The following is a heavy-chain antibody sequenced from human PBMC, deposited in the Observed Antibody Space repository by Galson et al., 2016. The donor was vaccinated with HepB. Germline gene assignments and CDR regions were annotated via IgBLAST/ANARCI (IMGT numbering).Heavy chain of an antibody. J-gene: IGHJ6*02. CDR2: IKQDGSEG. D-gene: IGHD3-3*01. CDR3: ARGENYDFWSDSYYYGMDV. V-gene: IGHV3-7*03. Sequence: SLRLFCAASGFTFRDYRLSWVRQAPGTGLEWVAGIKQDGSEGYYVDSVKGRFTISGENDNNSLYLQMNSLRVEETAVYYCARGENYDFWSDSYYYGMDVWGQGTTVTVSS. CDR1: GFTFRDYR.